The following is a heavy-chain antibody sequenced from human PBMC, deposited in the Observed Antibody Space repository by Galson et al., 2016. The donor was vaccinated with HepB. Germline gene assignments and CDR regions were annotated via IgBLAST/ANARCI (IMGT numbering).Heavy chain of an antibody. Sequence: SVKVSCKASGYTFKNYDINWVRQATGQGLEWLGWMNPTTGNTGYEQKFQGRVTMSRDNAINTAYMELSSLRSEDTAVYYCAIDVSQLQYVDYWGQGTLVTVSP. V-gene: IGHV1-8*01. CDR3: AIDVSQLQYVDY. CDR1: GYTFKNYD. J-gene: IGHJ4*02. CDR2: MNPTTGNT. D-gene: IGHD2-2*01.